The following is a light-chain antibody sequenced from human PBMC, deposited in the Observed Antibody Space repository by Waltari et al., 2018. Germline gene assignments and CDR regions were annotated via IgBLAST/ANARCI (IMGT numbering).Light chain of an antibody. CDR3: QVWGDDSGPYVI. J-gene: IGLJ2*01. Sequence: SYVLTQPPSMSVAPGKTARITWGGRNIGGKRVPWYQQKPGQAPVLVMHYNTNRPSGIPGRFSGSNSGNTATLTINRVEAGDEADYYCQVWGDDSGPYVIFGGGTKLTVL. V-gene: IGLV3-21*04. CDR2: YNT. CDR1: NIGGKR.